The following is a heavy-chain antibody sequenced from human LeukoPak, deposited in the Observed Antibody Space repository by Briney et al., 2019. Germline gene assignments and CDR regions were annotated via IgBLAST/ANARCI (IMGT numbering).Heavy chain of an antibody. V-gene: IGHV3-7*01. D-gene: IGHD1-26*01. CDR1: GFTFSNTW. J-gene: IGHJ4*02. CDR3: ARDQSGSLDY. Sequence: GGSLRLSCAASGFTFSNTWMAWVRQAPGKGLEWVSNINQDASTKHYADSVKGRFTISRDNAKNPLYWQMNSLRAEDTAVYYGARDQSGSLDYWGQGTLAPVSS. CDR2: INQDASTK.